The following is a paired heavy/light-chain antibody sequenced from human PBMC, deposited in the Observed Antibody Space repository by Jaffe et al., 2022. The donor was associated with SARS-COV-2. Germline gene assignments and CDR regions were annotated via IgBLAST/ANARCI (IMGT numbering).Light chain of an antibody. Sequence: QSVLTQPPSASGTPGQRVTISCSGSSSNIGSNRVSWYQQLPGTAPKLLIYSNNQRPSGVPDRFSGSKSGTSASLAISGLQSEDEADYYCAAWDDRLNNVFGTGTKVTVL. J-gene: IGLJ1*01. CDR3: AAWDDRLNNV. CDR2: SNN. CDR1: SSNIGSNR. V-gene: IGLV1-44*01.
Heavy chain of an antibody. CDR2: INHGGIT. V-gene: IGHV4-34*01. CDR1: SGSLSGYY. D-gene: IGHD3-10*01. J-gene: IGHJ4*02. CDR3: ARVGYFYYGSGTYYNGLDY. Sequence: QVQLQQWGAGLLKPSETLSLTCAVYSGSLSGYYWSWIRQPPGKGLEWIGEINHGGITNYNPSLKSRVTISVDTSENQFSLMLSSVTAADTAVYYCARVGYFYYGSGTYYNGLDYWGQGTLVTVSS.